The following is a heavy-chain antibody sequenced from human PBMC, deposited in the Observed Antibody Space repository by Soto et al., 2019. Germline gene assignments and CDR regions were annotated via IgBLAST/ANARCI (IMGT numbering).Heavy chain of an antibody. CDR2: ISGSGGTT. Sequence: EVQLLESGGGLVQPGGSLRLSCAASGFTFSSYAMSWVRQAPGKGLEWVSAISGSGGTTYYADSVKGRFTFSRDNSKCALYLQMNSVRADDTAVYYCAKTANGWFSAFAIWGQGTMVTVSS. D-gene: IGHD6-19*01. V-gene: IGHV3-23*01. CDR3: AKTANGWFSAFAI. CDR1: GFTFSSYA. J-gene: IGHJ3*02.